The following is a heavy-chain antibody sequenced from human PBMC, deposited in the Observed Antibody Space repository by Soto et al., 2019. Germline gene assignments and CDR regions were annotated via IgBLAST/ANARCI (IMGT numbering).Heavy chain of an antibody. CDR1: GGTLNSYT. J-gene: IGHJ4*02. CDR2: IIPVFGTT. V-gene: IGHV1-69*01. CDR3: SISNSYGRGDF. D-gene: IGHD4-17*01. Sequence: QVQLVQSGAEVKKPGSSVRVSCKASGGTLNSYTISWVRQAPGQGLEWMGGIIPVFGTTDYAQKFQGRVTITADQSTVTAYLDLSSLRSEDTAIYYCSISNSYGRGDFWGQGTLVTVSS.